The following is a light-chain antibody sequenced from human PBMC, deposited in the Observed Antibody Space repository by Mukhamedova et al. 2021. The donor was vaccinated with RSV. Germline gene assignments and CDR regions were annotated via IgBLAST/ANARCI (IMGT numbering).Light chain of an antibody. V-gene: IGKV1-39*01. CDR3: QQSFSIPQIT. Sequence: WYQRRVHGKAPKLLIYAASELQTGVPSRFSGSGSGTDFTLTINDLQPEDFATFYCQQSFSIPQITFGQGTRLEI. J-gene: IGKJ5*01. CDR2: AAS.